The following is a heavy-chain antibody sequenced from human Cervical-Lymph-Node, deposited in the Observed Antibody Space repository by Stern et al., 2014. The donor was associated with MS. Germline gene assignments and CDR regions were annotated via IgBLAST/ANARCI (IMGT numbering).Heavy chain of an antibody. CDR3: ARDALAGTAVPRHVDY. D-gene: IGHD6-19*01. Sequence: VPLVESGAEVKKPGASVKVSCKASGYTFTNYYIHWVRQAPGQGLEWMGIINPSGGGTNYAQKFEGRVTMTRDTSTSTVYMEMSSLRSEDTAVYFCARDALAGTAVPRHVDYWGQGTLVTVSS. V-gene: IGHV1-46*01. J-gene: IGHJ4*02. CDR1: GYTFTNYY. CDR2: INPSGGGT.